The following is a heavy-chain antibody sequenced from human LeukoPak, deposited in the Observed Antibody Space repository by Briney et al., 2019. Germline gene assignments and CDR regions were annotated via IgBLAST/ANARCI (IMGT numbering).Heavy chain of an antibody. J-gene: IGHJ4*02. V-gene: IGHV3-66*01. CDR3: ARDFRGYYYDSSGYYGWEVPFDY. CDR2: IYSAGST. CDR1: GFTVSSNY. Sequence: PGGSLRLSCAASGFTVSSNYMSWVRQAPGKGLEWVSVIYSAGSTYYADSVKGRFTISRDNSKNTLYLQMNSLRAEDTAVYYCARDFRGYYYDSSGYYGWEVPFDYWGQGTLVTVSS. D-gene: IGHD3-22*01.